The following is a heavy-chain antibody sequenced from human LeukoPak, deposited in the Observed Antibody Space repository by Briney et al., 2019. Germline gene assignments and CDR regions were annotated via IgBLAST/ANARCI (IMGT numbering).Heavy chain of an antibody. Sequence: SVKVSCKASGGTFSSYALSWVRQAPGQGLEWMGTIIPIFTTPKYAQNFQGRVTITTDESTTTAYMELSSLRSEDTAVYYCARAATTVIPQFDYWGQGTLVTVSS. CDR2: IIPIFTTP. CDR3: ARAATTVIPQFDY. J-gene: IGHJ4*02. CDR1: GGTFSSYA. D-gene: IGHD4-23*01. V-gene: IGHV1-69*05.